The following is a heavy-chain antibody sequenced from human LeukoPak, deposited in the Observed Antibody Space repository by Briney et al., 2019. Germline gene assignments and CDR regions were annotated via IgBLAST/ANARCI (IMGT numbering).Heavy chain of an antibody. CDR2: ISGSGGST. D-gene: IGHD3-22*01. V-gene: IGHV3-23*01. CDR1: RFTFSNYG. CDR3: AKSSYYDSSGYYREYYFDY. J-gene: IGHJ4*02. Sequence: GGSLRLSCAASRFTFSNYGMSWVRQAPGKGLEWVSAISGSGGSTYYADSVKGRFTISRDNSKNTLYLQMNSLRAEDTAVYYCAKSSYYDSSGYYREYYFDYWGQGTLVTVSS.